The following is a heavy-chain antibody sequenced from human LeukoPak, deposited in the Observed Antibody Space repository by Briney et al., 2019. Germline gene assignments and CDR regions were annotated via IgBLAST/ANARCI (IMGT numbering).Heavy chain of an antibody. CDR1: GYTFTSYY. J-gene: IGHJ4*02. V-gene: IGHV1-46*01. D-gene: IGHD3-10*01. Sequence: ASVKVSCKASGYTFTSYYMHWVRQAPGQGLEWMGIINPSGGSTSYAQKFQGRVTMTRDTSTSTVYMELSSLRSEDTAVYYCARLVTMVRGPTGPPDYWGQGTLVTVSS. CDR3: ARLVTMVRGPTGPPDY. CDR2: INPSGGST.